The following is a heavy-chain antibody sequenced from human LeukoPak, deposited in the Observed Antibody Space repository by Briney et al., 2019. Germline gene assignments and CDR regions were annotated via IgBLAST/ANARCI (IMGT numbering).Heavy chain of an antibody. J-gene: IGHJ6*03. CDR2: IYHSGST. V-gene: IGHV4-38-2*01. D-gene: IGHD2-2*01. CDR3: ARVSAQLLFSYYYYYMDV. Sequence: SETLSLTCAVSGYSISSGYYWGWLRQPPGKGLEWIGSIYHSGSTYYNPSLKSRFTISVDTSKNQYSLRLSSVTAADTAVYYCARVSAQLLFSYYYYYMDVWGKGTTVTVSS. CDR1: GYSISSGYY.